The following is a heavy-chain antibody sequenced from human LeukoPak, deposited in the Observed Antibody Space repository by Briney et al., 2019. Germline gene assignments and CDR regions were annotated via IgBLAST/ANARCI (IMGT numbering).Heavy chain of an antibody. CDR1: GFTFSDYS. Sequence: GGSLRLSCAASGFTFSDYSMNWGRAAPGKGLEWISYIGIDSGNTNYADSVKGRFTISGDKAKNSLYLQMNSLRVEDTAVYYCARDYNYAFDNWGQGTLVTVSS. J-gene: IGHJ4*02. D-gene: IGHD1-1*01. V-gene: IGHV3-48*01. CDR3: ARDYNYAFDN. CDR2: IGIDSGNT.